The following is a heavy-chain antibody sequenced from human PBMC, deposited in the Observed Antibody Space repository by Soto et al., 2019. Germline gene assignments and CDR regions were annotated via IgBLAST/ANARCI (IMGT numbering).Heavy chain of an antibody. Sequence: QVQLVQSGAEVKKPGSSVKVSCQASGGTFNNFAFTWVRQAPGQGLEWLGGIMPVFHTTNIAQTFQDRMTIIADDFTNTVYMEMTSLRFDDTAVYYCATATISPVSATLYHYGMDVWGRGTTVTVSS. CDR1: GGTFNNFA. V-gene: IGHV1-69*01. CDR2: IMPVFHTT. J-gene: IGHJ6*02. D-gene: IGHD6-25*01. CDR3: ATATISPVSATLYHYGMDV.